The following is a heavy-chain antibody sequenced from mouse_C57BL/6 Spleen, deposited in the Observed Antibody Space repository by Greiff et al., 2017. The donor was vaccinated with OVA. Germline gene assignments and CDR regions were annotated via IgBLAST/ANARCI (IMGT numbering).Heavy chain of an antibody. CDR3: ASGSGYYPACDY. J-gene: IGHJ2*01. D-gene: IGHD2-3*01. V-gene: IGHV1-80*01. CDR2: IYPGDGDT. CDR1: GYAFSSYW. Sequence: VQLQESGAELVKPGASVKISCKASGYAFSSYWMNWVKQRPGKGLEWIGRIYPGDGDTNYNGKFKGKATLTADKSSSTAYMQLSSLTSEDSAVDFCASGSGYYPACDYWGQGTTLTVSS.